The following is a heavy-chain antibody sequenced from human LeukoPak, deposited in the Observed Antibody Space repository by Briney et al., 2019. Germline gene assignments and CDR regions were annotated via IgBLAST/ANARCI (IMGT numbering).Heavy chain of an antibody. J-gene: IGHJ4*02. CDR2: ISSSSSYI. V-gene: IGHV3-21*01. CDR1: GFTFSSYS. D-gene: IGHD2-21*02. Sequence: GGSLRLSCTASGFTFSSYSMNWVRQAPGKGLEWVSSISSSSSYIYYADSVKGRFTISRDNAKNSLYLQMNSLRAEDTAVYYCARIAVVTGCGIDYWGQGTLVTVSS. CDR3: ARIAVVTGCGIDY.